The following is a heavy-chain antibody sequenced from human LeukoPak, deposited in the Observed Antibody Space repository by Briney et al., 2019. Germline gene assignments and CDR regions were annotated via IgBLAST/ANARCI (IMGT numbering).Heavy chain of an antibody. Sequence: GGSLRLSCAASGFTFDDYAMHWVRQAPGKGLEWVSGISWNSGSIGYADSVKGRFTIFRDNAKNSLYLQMNSLRAEDTALYYCAKGHGSGSVIKNNWFDPWGQGTLVTVSS. V-gene: IGHV3-9*01. D-gene: IGHD3-10*01. CDR1: GFTFDDYA. CDR2: ISWNSGSI. J-gene: IGHJ5*02. CDR3: AKGHGSGSVIKNNWFDP.